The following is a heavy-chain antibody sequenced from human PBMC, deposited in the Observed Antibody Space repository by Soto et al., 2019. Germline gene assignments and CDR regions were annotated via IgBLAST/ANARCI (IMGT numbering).Heavy chain of an antibody. Sequence: AAGKDTCKASGCTFISYGISWVRQAPGRGLAGMGWIRSYNGNTNYAQKVQGRVTITTDTSTSTTYMELRSLRSDDTAVYYCSRGPRYCSSTSCFSGVTWFDPWGQGTLVTVSS. V-gene: IGHV1-18*04. CDR3: SRGPRYCSSTSCFSGVTWFDP. J-gene: IGHJ5*02. CDR2: IRSYNGNT. D-gene: IGHD2-2*01. CDR1: GCTFISYG.